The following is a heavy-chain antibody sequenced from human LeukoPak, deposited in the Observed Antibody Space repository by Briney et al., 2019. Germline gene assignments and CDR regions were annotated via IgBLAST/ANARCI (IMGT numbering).Heavy chain of an antibody. J-gene: IGHJ3*02. Sequence: GGSLRLSCAASGFTFSSYWMTWVRQAPGKGLEWVANIKHDGSEKYYLDSVKGRFTISRDNAKNSLYLQMNSLRAEDTAVYYCARDLMPNDYGDYWSAFDIWGQGTMVTVSS. CDR3: ARDLMPNDYGDYWSAFDI. CDR1: GFTFSSYW. CDR2: IKHDGSEK. V-gene: IGHV3-7*01. D-gene: IGHD4-17*01.